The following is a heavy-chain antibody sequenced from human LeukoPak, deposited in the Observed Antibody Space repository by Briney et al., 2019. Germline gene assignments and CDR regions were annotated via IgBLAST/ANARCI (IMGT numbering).Heavy chain of an antibody. CDR3: ARPKVEMATTVAFDY. J-gene: IGHJ4*02. CDR2: IIPIFGTA. D-gene: IGHD5-24*01. V-gene: IGHV1-69*05. Sequence: ASVKVSCKAPGGTFSSYAINWVRQAPGQGLEWMGRIIPIFGTANYAQKFQGRVTITTDESTSTAYMELSSLRSEDTAVYYCARPKVEMATTVAFDYWGQGTLVTVSS. CDR1: GGTFSSYA.